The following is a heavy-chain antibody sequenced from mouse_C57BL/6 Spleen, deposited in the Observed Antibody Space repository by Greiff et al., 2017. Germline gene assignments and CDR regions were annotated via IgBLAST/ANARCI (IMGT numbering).Heavy chain of an antibody. Sequence: EVKLMESGGGLVKPGGSLKLSCAASGFTFSDYGMHWARQAPEKGLEWVAYISSGSSTIYYADTVKGRFTISRDNAKNTLFLQMTSLRSEDTAMYYCAMEPLYYAMDYWGQGTSVTVSS. CDR2: ISSGSSTI. J-gene: IGHJ4*01. CDR3: AMEPLYYAMDY. V-gene: IGHV5-17*01. CDR1: GFTFSDYG.